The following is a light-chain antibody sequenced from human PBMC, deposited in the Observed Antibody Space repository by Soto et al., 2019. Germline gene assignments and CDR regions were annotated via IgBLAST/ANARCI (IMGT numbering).Light chain of an antibody. Sequence: HSVLTQSPSASGSPGQSFTLSGTGTSSDVGGHNYVTWYQHHPGKSPKLIIYEVSKRPSGVPDRFSGSKSGNTASLTVSGLQAEDEAVYYCSSTAGNNNLVFGGGAKLTVL. CDR3: SSTAGNNNLV. CDR2: EVS. V-gene: IGLV2-8*01. J-gene: IGLJ3*02. CDR1: SSDVGGHNY.